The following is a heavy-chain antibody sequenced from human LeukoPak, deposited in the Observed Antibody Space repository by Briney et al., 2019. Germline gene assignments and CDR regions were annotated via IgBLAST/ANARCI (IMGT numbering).Heavy chain of an antibody. D-gene: IGHD2-15*01. V-gene: IGHV3-48*04. CDR3: ARVGRAYYYMDV. Sequence: GGSLRLSCAASGFTFSSYSMNWVRQAPGKGLEWVSYISSSSSSTIYYADSVKGRFTISRDNAKNSLYLQMNSLRAEDTAVYYCARVGRAYYYMDVWGKGTTVTVSS. CDR2: ISSSSSSTI. CDR1: GFTFSSYS. J-gene: IGHJ6*03.